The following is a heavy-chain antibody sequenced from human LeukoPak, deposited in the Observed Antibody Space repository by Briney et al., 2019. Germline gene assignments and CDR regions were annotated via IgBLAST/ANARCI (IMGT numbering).Heavy chain of an antibody. CDR1: GFTFSSYV. CDR2: IRYDGSNK. J-gene: IGHJ6*02. Sequence: GGSLRLSCAASGFTFSSYVMHWVRQAPGKGLEWVAFIRYDGSNKYYADSVKGRFTISRDNSKNTLYLQMNSLRAEDTAVYYCARYSPFYYYGMDVWGQGTTVTVSS. D-gene: IGHD2-15*01. CDR3: ARYSPFYYYGMDV. V-gene: IGHV3-30*02.